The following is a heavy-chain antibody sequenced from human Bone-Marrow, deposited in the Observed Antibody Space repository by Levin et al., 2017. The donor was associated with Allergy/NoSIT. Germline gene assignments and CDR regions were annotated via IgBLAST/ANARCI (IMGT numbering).Heavy chain of an antibody. D-gene: IGHD6-19*01. V-gene: IGHV3-74*01. CDR2: INGDGSST. CDR1: GFTFSSNW. CDR3: ARGSSACWT. Sequence: GESLKISFAASGFTFSSNWMHWVRQAPGKGLVWVSRINGDGSSTSYADSVKGRFTISRDNAKNTLFLQMNSLRAEDTAVYYCARGSSACWTWGRGTLVTVSS. J-gene: IGHJ5*02.